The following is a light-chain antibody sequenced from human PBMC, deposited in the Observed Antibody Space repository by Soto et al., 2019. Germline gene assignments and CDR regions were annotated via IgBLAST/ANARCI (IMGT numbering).Light chain of an antibody. CDR1: ALPKQY. Sequence: SYELTQPPSVSVSPGQTARITCSGDALPKQYAYWYQQKPGQAPVLVIYKDSERPSGIPERFSGSSSGTTVTLTISGVQAEDEADYYCQSADSSGTYQGVFGGGTKLIVL. J-gene: IGLJ2*01. CDR2: KDS. CDR3: QSADSSGTYQGV. V-gene: IGLV3-25*03.